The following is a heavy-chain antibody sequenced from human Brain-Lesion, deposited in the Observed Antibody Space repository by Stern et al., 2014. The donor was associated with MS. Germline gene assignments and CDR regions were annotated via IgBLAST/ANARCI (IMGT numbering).Heavy chain of an antibody. V-gene: IGHV4-39*02. CDR1: GGSISSSSYY. CDR3: GSLYHGLRRPFDH. Sequence: QVQLQESGPRLVKPSETLSLTCTVSGGSISSSSYYWGWIRQPPGRGLEWIGTMYYTGSTYYNPSLKSRVTMSVDTSKNHLSLNLTSVAAADTAVYYCGSLYHGLRRPFDHWGQGALVTVSS. D-gene: IGHD2/OR15-2a*01. J-gene: IGHJ4*02. CDR2: MYYTGST.